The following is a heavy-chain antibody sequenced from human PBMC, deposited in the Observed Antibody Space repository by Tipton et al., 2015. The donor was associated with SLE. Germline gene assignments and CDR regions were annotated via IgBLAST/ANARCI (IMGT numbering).Heavy chain of an antibody. CDR1: DDSISGYY. J-gene: IGHJ5*01. CDR2: IGHSGST. Sequence: TLSLTCTVSDDSISGYYWSWIRQPPGKGLEWIGYIGHSGSTNYNPSLNSRVTMSIDTSKNQFSLKLSSVTAADTAVYYCARGPSSSETYYTWFDSWGQGTLVTVSS. V-gene: IGHV4-59*01. D-gene: IGHD1-26*01. CDR3: ARGPSSSETYYTWFDS.